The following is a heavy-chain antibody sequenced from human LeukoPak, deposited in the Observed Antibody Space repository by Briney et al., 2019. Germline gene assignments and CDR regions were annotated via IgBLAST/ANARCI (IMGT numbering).Heavy chain of an antibody. Sequence: PGRSLRLSCAASGFTFSSYVMHWVRQAPGKGLEWVAIISYDGSNEYYADSVKGRFTISRHNSKNTLFLQMNSLRVEDTAVYYCAKGYCSSTSCFKTDWGQGTLVTVSS. D-gene: IGHD2-2*01. J-gene: IGHJ4*02. CDR3: AKGYCSSTSCFKTD. CDR1: GFTFSSYV. CDR2: ISYDGSNE. V-gene: IGHV3-30*18.